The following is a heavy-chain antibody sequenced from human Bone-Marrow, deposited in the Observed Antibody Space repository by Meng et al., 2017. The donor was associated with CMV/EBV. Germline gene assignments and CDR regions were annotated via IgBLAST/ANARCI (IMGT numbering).Heavy chain of an antibody. CDR1: RFIFSNYG. D-gene: IGHD2-2*01. CDR2: IRYDGGNR. J-gene: IGHJ5*01. V-gene: IGHV3-30*02. CDR3: AKVSGGYCSTTSCPPDS. Sequence: GESLKISCVASRFIFSNYGMHWVRQAPGKGLEWVAYIRYDGGNRHYADSVMGRFTISRDNSKNTLSLQMNSLRGEDTAVYYCAKVSGGYCSTTSCPPDSWGHGKRVTGSS.